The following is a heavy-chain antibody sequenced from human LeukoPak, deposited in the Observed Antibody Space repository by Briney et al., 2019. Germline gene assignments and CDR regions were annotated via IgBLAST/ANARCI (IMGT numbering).Heavy chain of an antibody. Sequence: SETLSLTCTVSGGSISSYYWSWIRQPPGKGLEWVGYIYYSGSTWYNPSLNSRVTISLDTSKNQFSLNLSSVTAADTAVYYCARGHASTWYPDFWGQGILVTVSS. D-gene: IGHD6-13*01. V-gene: IGHV4-59*08. CDR3: ARGHASTWYPDF. CDR1: GGSISSYY. CDR2: IYYSGST. J-gene: IGHJ4*02.